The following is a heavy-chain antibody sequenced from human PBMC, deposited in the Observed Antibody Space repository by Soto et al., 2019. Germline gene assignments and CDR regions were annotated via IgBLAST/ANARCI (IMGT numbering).Heavy chain of an antibody. D-gene: IGHD3-9*01. CDR2: ISSSSSYI. CDR3: AWWFSGYSAFDI. J-gene: IGHJ3*02. V-gene: IGHV3-21*01. Sequence: EVQLVESGGGLVKPGGSLRLSCAASGFTFSSYSMNWVRQAPGKGLEWVSSISSSSSYIYYADSVKGRFTISRDNAKNSLYLQMNSLRAEDTAVYYCAWWFSGYSAFDIWGQGTMVTVSS. CDR1: GFTFSSYS.